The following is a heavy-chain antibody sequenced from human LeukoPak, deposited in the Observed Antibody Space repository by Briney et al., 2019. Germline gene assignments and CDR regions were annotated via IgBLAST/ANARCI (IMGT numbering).Heavy chain of an antibody. V-gene: IGHV4-30-4*01. D-gene: IGHD3-9*01. Sequence: SETLSLTCTVSGGSISSGDYYWSWIRQPPGKGLEWIGYIYYSGSTYYNPSLKSRVTISVDMSKNQFSLKLSSVTAADTAVYYCARDRVLTGSKDYYYYGMDVWGKGTTVTVSS. CDR1: GGSISSGDYY. CDR2: IYYSGST. J-gene: IGHJ6*04. CDR3: ARDRVLTGSKDYYYYGMDV.